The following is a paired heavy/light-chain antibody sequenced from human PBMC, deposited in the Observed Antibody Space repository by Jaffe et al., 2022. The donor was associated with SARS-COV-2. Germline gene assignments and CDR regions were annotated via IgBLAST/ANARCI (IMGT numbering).Heavy chain of an antibody. CDR2: ISTYNGNSGNT. D-gene: IGHD3-16*01. Sequence: QVQLVQSGTEVKKPGASVKVSCKASGYTFSNYGINWVRQAPGQGLEWMGWISTYNGNSGNTRYAEKIQGRVTMTTDTSTSTAYMELRSLRSDDTAVYYCARGGRGLRPGEYFYYDGMDVWGQGTTVTVSS. J-gene: IGHJ6*02. V-gene: IGHV1-18*01. CDR3: ARGGRGLRPGEYFYYDGMDV. CDR1: GYTFSNYG.
Light chain of an antibody. CDR2: AAS. CDR3: QHYNNAPDT. CDR1: QSVSNNN. J-gene: IGKJ2*01. Sequence: EIVLTQSPGTLSLSPGERATLSCRASQSVSNNNLGWYQQKPGQAPRLLIFAASSRATGIPDRFSGSGSGTDFTLTISRLEPEDFAVYYCQHYNNAPDTFGQGTKLEIK. V-gene: IGKV3-20*01.